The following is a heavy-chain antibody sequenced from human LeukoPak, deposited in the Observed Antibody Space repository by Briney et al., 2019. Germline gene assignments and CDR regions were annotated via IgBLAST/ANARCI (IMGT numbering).Heavy chain of an antibody. CDR1: GFSFSSYE. CDR3: TKLAVASADS. Sequence: GGSLRLSCAASGFSFSSYEMNWVRQAPGKGLEWVSNISPSGSTKYYADSVKGRFTVSRGNAKNSLYLQMNSLRAGDTGVYYCTKLAVASADSWGQGTLVTVSS. J-gene: IGHJ4*02. CDR2: ISPSGSTK. D-gene: IGHD6-19*01. V-gene: IGHV3-48*03.